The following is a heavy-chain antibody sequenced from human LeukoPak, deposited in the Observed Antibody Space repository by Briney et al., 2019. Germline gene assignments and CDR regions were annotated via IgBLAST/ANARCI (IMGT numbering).Heavy chain of an antibody. CDR1: GFTFSSYA. Sequence: GRSLRLSCAASGFTFSSYAMHWVRQAPGKGLEWVAVISYDGSNKYYADSVKGRFTISRDNSKNTLYLQMNSLRAEDTAVYCCARGDCGGDCYWFDYWGQGTLVTVSS. J-gene: IGHJ4*02. CDR2: ISYDGSNK. CDR3: ARGDCGGDCYWFDY. V-gene: IGHV3-30*04. D-gene: IGHD2-21*02.